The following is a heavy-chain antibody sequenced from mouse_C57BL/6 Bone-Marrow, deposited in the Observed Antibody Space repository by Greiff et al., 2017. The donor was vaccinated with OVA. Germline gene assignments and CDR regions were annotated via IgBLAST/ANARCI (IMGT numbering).Heavy chain of an antibody. CDR2: INPYNGGT. V-gene: IGHV1-19*01. CDR3: ARFTVAKYYYAMDY. CDR1: GYTFTDYY. D-gene: IGHD1-1*01. J-gene: IGHJ4*01. Sequence: VQLQQSGPVLVKPGASVKMSCKASGYTFTDYYMNWVKQSHGKSLEWIGVINPYNGGTSYNQKFKGKATLTVDKSSSTAYMELNSLTSEDSAVYYCARFTVAKYYYAMDYWGQGTSGTVSS.